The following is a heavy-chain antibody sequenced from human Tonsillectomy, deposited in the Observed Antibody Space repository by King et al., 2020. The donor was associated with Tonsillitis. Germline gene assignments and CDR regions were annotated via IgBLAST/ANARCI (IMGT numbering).Heavy chain of an antibody. CDR2: INHSGST. J-gene: IGHJ5*02. D-gene: IGHD3-10*01. Sequence: VQLQQWGAGLLKPSETLSLTCAVYGGSFSGYYWTWIRQPPGKGLEWIGEINHSGSTNYNPSLKSRVTISVDTSKNQFSLKLISVTAAATAVYYCARGGEYYYGSGSYSPANWFDPWGQGTLVTVSS. CDR3: ARGGEYYYGSGSYSPANWFDP. V-gene: IGHV4-34*01. CDR1: GGSFSGYY.